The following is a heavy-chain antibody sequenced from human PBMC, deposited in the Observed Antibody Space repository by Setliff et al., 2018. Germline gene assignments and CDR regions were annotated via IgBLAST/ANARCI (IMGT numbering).Heavy chain of an antibody. J-gene: IGHJ6*02. CDR2: IIPIFGTP. CDR1: GGMSGTYS. V-gene: IGHV1-69*06. CDR3: AASVGGAPYYYGLDV. Sequence: SVKVSCKASGGMSGTYSISWVRQAPGQGLEWIGAIIPIFGTPNYAQNFQDRVTITADISTTTVFMEMSSLRSEDTALYSCAASVGGAPYYYGLDVWGQGTTVTAP. D-gene: IGHD2-15*01.